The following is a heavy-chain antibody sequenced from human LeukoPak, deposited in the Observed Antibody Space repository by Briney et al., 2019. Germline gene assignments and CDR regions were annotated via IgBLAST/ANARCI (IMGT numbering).Heavy chain of an antibody. Sequence: GGSLRLSCEASGFTLNSYIMHSVRQAPGKGLEWVALISFDGSDKQYADSVKGRFTISTDNSKNTLYLQMNSLSGDDTSMYFCARAYGGLIDYWGQGTLVTVSS. CDR1: GFTLNSYI. D-gene: IGHD3-16*01. CDR3: ARAYGGLIDY. V-gene: IGHV3-30*04. CDR2: ISFDGSDK. J-gene: IGHJ4*02.